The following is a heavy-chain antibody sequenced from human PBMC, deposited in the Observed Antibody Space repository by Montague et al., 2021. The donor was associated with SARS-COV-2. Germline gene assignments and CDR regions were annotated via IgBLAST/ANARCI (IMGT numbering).Heavy chain of an antibody. CDR1: GFSFSSYE. CDR2: ISSSGTTI. Sequence: LRLSCAASGFSFSSYEMTWVRQAPGKGLEWVSYISSSGTTIYYADSMKGRFTISRNNAKNSLHLQMNSLRTEDTAVYYCVRVGVGSTYYFDYWGQGTLVTVSS. V-gene: IGHV3-48*03. J-gene: IGHJ4*02. CDR3: VRVGVGSTYYFDY. D-gene: IGHD1-26*01.